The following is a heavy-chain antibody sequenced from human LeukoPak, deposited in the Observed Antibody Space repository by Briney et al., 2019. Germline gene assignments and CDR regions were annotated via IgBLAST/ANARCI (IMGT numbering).Heavy chain of an antibody. D-gene: IGHD3-10*02. CDR3: AELGITMIGGV. CDR1: GFTFSSYG. Sequence: GGSLRLSCAASGFTFSSYGMSWVRQAPGKGLEWVSYISSSGSTIYYADSVKGRFTISRDNAKNSLYLQMNSLRAEDTAGYSCAELGITMIGGVWGKGTTVTISS. CDR2: ISSSGSTI. V-gene: IGHV3-48*04. J-gene: IGHJ6*04.